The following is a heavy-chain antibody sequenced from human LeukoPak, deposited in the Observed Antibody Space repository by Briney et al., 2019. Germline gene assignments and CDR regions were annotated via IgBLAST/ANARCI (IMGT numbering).Heavy chain of an antibody. V-gene: IGHV1-2*02. CDR1: GYTFTAYY. J-gene: IGHJ5*02. CDR3: ARVFESVLASWFDP. CDR2: INPNSGGT. Sequence: ASVKVSCKASGYTFTAYYIHWVRQAPGHGLEWMGWINPNSGGTNYAQKFQGRVTMTRDTSISTAYMELSRLRSDDTAVYYCARVFESVLASWFDPWGQGTLVTVSS.